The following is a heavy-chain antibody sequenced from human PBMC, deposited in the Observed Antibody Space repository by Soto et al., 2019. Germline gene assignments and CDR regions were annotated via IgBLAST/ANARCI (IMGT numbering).Heavy chain of an antibody. CDR3: ARGVAVAGTVDWFDP. Sequence: QVQLQESGPGLVKPSETLSLTCTVSGGSISSYYWSWIRQPPGKGLEWIGYSYYSGSTNYNPSLKSRVTISVDTSKNQFSLKLSSVTAADTAVYYWARGVAVAGTVDWFDPWGQGTLVTVSS. CDR2: SYYSGST. CDR1: GGSISSYY. V-gene: IGHV4-59*01. D-gene: IGHD6-19*01. J-gene: IGHJ5*02.